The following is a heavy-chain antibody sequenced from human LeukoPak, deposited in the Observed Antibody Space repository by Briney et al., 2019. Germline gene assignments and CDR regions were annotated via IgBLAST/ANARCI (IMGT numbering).Heavy chain of an antibody. CDR3: ARGRSDYYLDS. Sequence: ASLKVSCKASGYTFTDYYMHWVRQAPGHGLEWMGWIYPDSGGTNYAQKFPGRVTMTRDTSISTAYMGLSRLTSDDTAVYYCARGRSDYYLDSWGQGTLVTVSS. CDR1: GYTFTDYY. D-gene: IGHD3-10*01. V-gene: IGHV1-2*02. CDR2: IYPDSGGT. J-gene: IGHJ4*02.